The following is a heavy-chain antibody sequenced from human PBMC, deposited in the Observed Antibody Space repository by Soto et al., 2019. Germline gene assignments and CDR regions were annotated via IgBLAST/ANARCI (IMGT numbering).Heavy chain of an antibody. CDR1: GFSLSNARMG. J-gene: IGHJ6*02. V-gene: IGHV2-26*01. Sequence: VTLKESGPVLVKPTETLTLTCNVSGFSLSNARMGVSWIRQPPGKALERLAHIFSNDEKSYSTSLKSRLTISKDTSKSQVVLTMTNMDPVDTATYYCARSPRITMVRGDYYYYGMDVWGQGTTVTVSS. D-gene: IGHD3-10*01. CDR3: ARSPRITMVRGDYYYYGMDV. CDR2: IFSNDEK.